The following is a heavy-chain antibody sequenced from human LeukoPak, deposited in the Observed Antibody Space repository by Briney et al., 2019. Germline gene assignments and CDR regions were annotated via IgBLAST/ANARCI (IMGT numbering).Heavy chain of an antibody. D-gene: IGHD2-21*01. Sequence: GGSLRLSCAASGFTFSSYAMHWVRQAPGKGLEWVAVISYDGSNKYYADSVKGRFTISRDNSKNTLYLQMNSLRAEDTAVYYCAREPVVVIAMGAFDIWGQGTMVTVSS. CDR1: GFTFSSYA. CDR3: AREPVVVIAMGAFDI. V-gene: IGHV3-30-3*01. CDR2: ISYDGSNK. J-gene: IGHJ3*02.